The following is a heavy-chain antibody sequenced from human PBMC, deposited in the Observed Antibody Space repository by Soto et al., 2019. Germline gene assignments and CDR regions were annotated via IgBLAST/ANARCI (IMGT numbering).Heavy chain of an antibody. D-gene: IGHD3-22*01. CDR1: GGSISSYY. Sequence: PSETLSLTCTVSGGSISSYYWSWIRQPPGKGLEWIGYIYYSGSTNYNPSLKSRVTISVDASKNQFSLKLSSVTAADTAVYYCARHSSDSSGYYYLDYWGQGTLVTVSS. J-gene: IGHJ4*02. CDR2: IYYSGST. CDR3: ARHSSDSSGYYYLDY. V-gene: IGHV4-59*08.